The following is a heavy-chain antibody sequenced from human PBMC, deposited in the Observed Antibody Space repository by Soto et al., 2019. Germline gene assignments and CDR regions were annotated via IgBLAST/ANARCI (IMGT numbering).Heavy chain of an antibody. CDR3: AGSLGGSSWNDY. J-gene: IGHJ4*02. Sequence: GASVKVSCKASGYTFTSYAMHWVRQAPGQRLQWMGWINAGNGNTKYSQKFQGRVTITRDTSASTAYMELSSLRSEDTAVYYCAGSLGGSSWNDYWGQGTLVTVSS. V-gene: IGHV1-3*01. CDR1: GYTFTSYA. D-gene: IGHD6-13*01. CDR2: INAGNGNT.